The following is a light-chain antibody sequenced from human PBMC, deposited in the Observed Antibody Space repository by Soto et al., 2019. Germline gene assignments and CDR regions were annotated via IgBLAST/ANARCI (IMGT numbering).Light chain of an antibody. CDR2: AAS. J-gene: IGKJ4*01. CDR3: QQYASWPLT. V-gene: IGKV3-15*01. CDR1: QSVTSN. Sequence: EIVMTQSPATLSLSPGERATLSCRASQSVTSNLAWYQQKPGQAPRLLIYAASARATGIPARFSGSGSGTEFTLTISSLQTEDFAIYYCQQYASWPLTFGGGTKVETK.